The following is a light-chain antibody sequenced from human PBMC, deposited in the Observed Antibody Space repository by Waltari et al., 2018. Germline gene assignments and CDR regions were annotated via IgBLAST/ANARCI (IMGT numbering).Light chain of an antibody. J-gene: IGKJ1*01. CDR1: ESISSW. CDR2: NAS. V-gene: IGKV1-5*03. CDR3: QQYNSYPWT. Sequence: DIQMTQSLSTLSASVGDRVTITCRASESISSWLAWYQHKPGKAPKFLIYNASSLQIGVPSRFSGSGSGTEFTLTISSLQPDDFATYYCQQYNSYPWTFGQGTKVEIK.